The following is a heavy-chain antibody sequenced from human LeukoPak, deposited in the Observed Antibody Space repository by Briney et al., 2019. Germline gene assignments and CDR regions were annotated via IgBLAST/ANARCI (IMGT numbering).Heavy chain of an antibody. CDR3: AKLAGNFSPYYSYMDV. V-gene: IGHV3-23*01. CDR2: ISASGTIT. Sequence: GGSLRLSCATSGFTFSTFAFNWARQAQGKGLEGASVISASGTITYYADSVKGRFTFSRDNSKNTVFLQMNSLRAEDTAVYYCAKLAGNFSPYYSYMDVWGKGTTVTVSS. CDR1: GFTFSTFA. D-gene: IGHD6-19*01. J-gene: IGHJ6*03.